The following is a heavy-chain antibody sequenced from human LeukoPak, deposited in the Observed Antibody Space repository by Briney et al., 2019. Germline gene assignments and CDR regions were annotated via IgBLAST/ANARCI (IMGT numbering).Heavy chain of an antibody. CDR2: IYYSGST. V-gene: IGHV4-4*02. J-gene: IGHJ4*02. D-gene: IGHD4-17*01. CDR3: ARHPTTVTTTHIDY. Sequence: SGTLSLTCGVSGGSISSTNWWTWVRQPPGKGLEWVVSIYYSGSTYYNPSLKSRVTISVDTSKNQFSLKLSSVTAADTAVYYCARHPTTVTTTHIDYWGQGTLVTVSS. CDR1: GGSISSTNW.